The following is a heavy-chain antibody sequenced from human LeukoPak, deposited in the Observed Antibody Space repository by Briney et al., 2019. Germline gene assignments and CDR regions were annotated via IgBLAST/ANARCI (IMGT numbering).Heavy chain of an antibody. J-gene: IGHJ3*01. V-gene: IGHV3-23*01. D-gene: IGHD2/OR15-2a*01. Sequence: GGSLTLSCAASGFTFSSYAMSWVRQAAGKGLEWVSAISSSGDSTYYAGFVKGRSTISRDNSKSTLYLQKNSLRAEDTAVYYCAISIEPPGRYACDVRGQGKKVTVSP. CDR3: AISIEPPGRYACDV. CDR2: ISSSGDST. CDR1: GFTFSSYA.